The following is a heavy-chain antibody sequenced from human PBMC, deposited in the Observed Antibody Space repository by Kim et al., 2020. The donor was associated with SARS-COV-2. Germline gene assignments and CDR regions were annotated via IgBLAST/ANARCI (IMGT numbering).Heavy chain of an antibody. Sequence: ADPVRGRFTISRDNSKNTLFLQMDSLRVDDTAVYYCAKDLLYVPGRGYFDSWGQGVLVTVSS. J-gene: IGHJ4*02. D-gene: IGHD3-10*01. V-gene: IGHV3-23*03. CDR3: AKDLLYVPGRGYFDS.